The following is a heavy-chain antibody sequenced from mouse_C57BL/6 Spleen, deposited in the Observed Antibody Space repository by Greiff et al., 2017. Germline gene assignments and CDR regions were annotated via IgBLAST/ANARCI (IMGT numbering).Heavy chain of an antibody. CDR1: GYSITSGYY. CDR3: ARVETTVVATPRYFDV. J-gene: IGHJ1*03. D-gene: IGHD1-1*01. CDR2: IRYDGSN. V-gene: IGHV3-6*01. Sequence: EVKLMESGPGLVKPSQSLSLTCSVTGYSITSGYYWNWIRQFPGNKLEWMGYIRYDGSNNYNPSLKNRTSITLDTSKNPFFLKLNSVTTEDTATYYCARVETTVVATPRYFDVWGTGTTVTVSS.